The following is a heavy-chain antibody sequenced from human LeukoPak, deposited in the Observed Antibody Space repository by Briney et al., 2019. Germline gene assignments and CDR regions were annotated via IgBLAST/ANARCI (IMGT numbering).Heavy chain of an antibody. V-gene: IGHV1-46*01. Sequence: ASVKVSCKASGYTFTSYYMHWVRQAPGQGLEWMGIINPSGGSTSYAQKFQGRVTMTRDTSTSTVYMELSSLRSEDTAVYYCASTTVVTPGWFDPWGQGTQVTVSS. CDR1: GYTFTSYY. CDR3: ASTTVVTPGWFDP. D-gene: IGHD4-23*01. CDR2: INPSGGST. J-gene: IGHJ5*02.